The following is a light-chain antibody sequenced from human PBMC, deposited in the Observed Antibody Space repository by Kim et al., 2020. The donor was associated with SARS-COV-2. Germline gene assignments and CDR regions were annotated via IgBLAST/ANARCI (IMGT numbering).Light chain of an antibody. CDR3: QQYGSSLYT. J-gene: IGKJ2*01. CDR2: GAS. Sequence: LTPGERATLACRASQSVSSSYLAWYQQKPGQAPRLLIYGASSRATGIPDRFSGSGSGTDFTLTISRLEPEDFAVYYCQQYGSSLYTFGQGTKLEI. CDR1: QSVSSSY. V-gene: IGKV3-20*01.